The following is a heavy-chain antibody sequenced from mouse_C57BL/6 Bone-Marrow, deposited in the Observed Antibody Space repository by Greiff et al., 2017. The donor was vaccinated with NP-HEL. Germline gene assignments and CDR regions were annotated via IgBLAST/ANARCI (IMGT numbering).Heavy chain of an antibody. CDR3: ARSRMEGDCDGFAY. J-gene: IGHJ3*01. D-gene: IGHD1-2*01. Sequence: VQLQQPGAELVRPGTSVKLSCKASGYTFTSYWMHWVKQRPGQGLEWIGVIDPSDSYTNYNQKFKGKATLTVDTSSSTAYMQLSSLTSEDSAVYYCARSRMEGDCDGFAYWGQGTLVTVSA. CDR1: GYTFTSYW. CDR2: IDPSDSYT. V-gene: IGHV1-59*01.